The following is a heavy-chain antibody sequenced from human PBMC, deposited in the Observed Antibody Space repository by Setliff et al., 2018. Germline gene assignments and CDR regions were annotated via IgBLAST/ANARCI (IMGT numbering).Heavy chain of an antibody. V-gene: IGHV4-34*01. J-gene: IGHJ4*02. CDR1: GGTFSDYY. CDR2: INHRGST. D-gene: IGHD1-1*01. Sequence: PSETLSLTCAAYGGTFSDYYWTWIRQPPGKGLEWIGEINHRGSTNYNPSLKSRATISIDTSKDQFSLKLISMSAADTAVYFCARTGTYRYFDYWGQGALVTVSS. CDR3: ARTGTYRYFDY.